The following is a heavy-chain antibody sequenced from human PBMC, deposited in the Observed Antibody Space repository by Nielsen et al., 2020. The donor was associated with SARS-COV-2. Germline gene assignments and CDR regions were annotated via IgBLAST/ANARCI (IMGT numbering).Heavy chain of an antibody. CDR3: ARARGAYGDYYYYYYTDV. CDR2: TYYRSKWYN. D-gene: IGHD4-17*01. Sequence: WIRQSPSRGLEWLGRTYYRSKWYNDYAVSVKSRIIINPDTSKNQFSLHLNSVTPEDTAVYYCARARGAYGDYYYYYYTDVWGKGTTVTVSS. V-gene: IGHV6-1*01. J-gene: IGHJ6*03.